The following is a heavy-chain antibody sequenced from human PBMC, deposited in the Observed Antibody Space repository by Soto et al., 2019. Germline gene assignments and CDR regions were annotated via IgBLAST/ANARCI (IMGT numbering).Heavy chain of an antibody. CDR3: AKNAPRAQGTGCYESVMDF. J-gene: IGHJ6*04. Sequence: QVQLVESGGGVVQPGRSLRLSCAASGFTFSSYGMHWVRQDPGKGLEWVAVISSDGSNKYYEDSVKGRFTISRDNSKNTLDLQMNGLRAEAKAGYYWAKNAPRAQGTGCYESVMDFWGEGTTVPVAS. CDR1: GFTFSSYG. D-gene: IGHD2-2*01. V-gene: IGHV3-30*18. CDR2: ISSDGSNK.